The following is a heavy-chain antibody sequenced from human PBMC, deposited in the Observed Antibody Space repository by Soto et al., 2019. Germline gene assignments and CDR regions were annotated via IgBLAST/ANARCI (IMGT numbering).Heavy chain of an antibody. V-gene: IGHV4-31*03. Sequence: SETLSLTCTVSGGSISSGGYYWSWIRQHPGKGLERIGYIYYSGSTYYNPSLKSRVTISVDTSKNQFSLKLSSVTAADTAVYYCARVDIVATIGENYFDYWGQGTLVTVSS. D-gene: IGHD5-12*01. CDR2: IYYSGST. CDR3: ARVDIVATIGENYFDY. J-gene: IGHJ4*02. CDR1: GGSISSGGYY.